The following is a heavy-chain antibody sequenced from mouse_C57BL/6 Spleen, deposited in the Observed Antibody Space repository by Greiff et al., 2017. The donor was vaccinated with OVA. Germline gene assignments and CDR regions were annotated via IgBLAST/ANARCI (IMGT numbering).Heavy chain of an antibody. J-gene: IGHJ4*01. D-gene: IGHD3-2*02. CDR2: IYPGDGDT. Sequence: QVQLQQSGPELVKPGASVKISCKASGYAFSSSWMNWVKQRPGKGLEWIGRIYPGDGDTNYNGKFKGKATLTADKASSTAYMQLSSLTSEDTAVYFCAREELQGAMDYWGQGTSVTVSS. V-gene: IGHV1-82*01. CDR3: AREELQGAMDY. CDR1: GYAFSSSW.